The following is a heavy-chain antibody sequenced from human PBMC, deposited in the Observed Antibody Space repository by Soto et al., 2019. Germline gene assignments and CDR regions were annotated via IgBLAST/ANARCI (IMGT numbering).Heavy chain of an antibody. CDR3: ARGSPLEGDALDI. D-gene: IGHD1-1*01. CDR2: IYYTGHT. Sequence: QVQLQESGPGLVKPSQTLSLTCSVSGVSINSGGYYWSWIRHHPGKGLEWIGYIYYTGHTFYNPSLKSRFAMSLDTSKNQFSLKLSAVTAADTDVYYCARGSPLEGDALDIWGQGTMVTVSS. J-gene: IGHJ3*02. CDR1: GVSINSGGYY. V-gene: IGHV4-31*03.